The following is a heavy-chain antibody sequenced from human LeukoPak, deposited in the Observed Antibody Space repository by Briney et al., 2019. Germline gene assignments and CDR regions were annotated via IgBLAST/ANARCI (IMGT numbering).Heavy chain of an antibody. V-gene: IGHV3-48*03. D-gene: IGHD5-18*01. CDR2: ISSSGSTI. CDR3: ARDPGTAMVTVSGPNWFDP. CDR1: GFTFSSYE. J-gene: IGHJ5*02. Sequence: PGGSLRLSCAASGFTFSSYEMNCVRQAPGKGLEWVSYISSSGSTIYYADSLKGRFTISRDNAKNSLYLQMNSLRAEDTAVYYCARDPGTAMVTVSGPNWFDPWGQGTLVTVSS.